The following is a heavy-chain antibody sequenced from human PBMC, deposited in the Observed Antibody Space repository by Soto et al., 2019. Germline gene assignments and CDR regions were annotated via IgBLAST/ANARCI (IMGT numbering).Heavy chain of an antibody. Sequence: SETLSLTCTVSGGSISSGTFYWSWFRQHPGKGLEWIGYIYYTGNTYYNPSLKSRLTISVDTSKNQFSLTLSSVTAADTAVYYCAGVGRVSNGGYLDYWGQGTLVTVSS. CDR3: AGVGRVSNGGYLDY. CDR2: IYYTGNT. D-gene: IGHD3-22*01. CDR1: GGSISSGTFY. V-gene: IGHV4-31*03. J-gene: IGHJ4*02.